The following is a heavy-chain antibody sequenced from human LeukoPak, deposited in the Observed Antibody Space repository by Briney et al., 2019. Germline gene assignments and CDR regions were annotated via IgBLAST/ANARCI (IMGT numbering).Heavy chain of an antibody. Sequence: GSLKLSCAASGFNIEGHNMHWVRQPPGKGREWVSFIQHDGGRKWYVDSVKGRFTISRDNSKNTLSLQMDDLRLKDTAVYYCAKDFGSGRYAFDIWGQGTIVTVSS. J-gene: IGHJ3*02. V-gene: IGHV3-30*02. CDR1: GFNIEGHN. CDR2: IQHDGGRK. CDR3: AKDFGSGRYAFDI. D-gene: IGHD3-10*01.